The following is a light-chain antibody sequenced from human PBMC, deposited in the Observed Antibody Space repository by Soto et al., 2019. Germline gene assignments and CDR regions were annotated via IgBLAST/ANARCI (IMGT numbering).Light chain of an antibody. CDR3: QQSYSTPYT. CDR1: QSISSY. J-gene: IGKJ2*01. Sequence: ADRVTITCRASQSISSYLNWYQQKPGKAPKLLIYAASSLQSGVPSRLSGSGSGTDFTLPISSLQPEDFATYYCQQSYSTPYTFGQGTKLEIK. CDR2: AAS. V-gene: IGKV1-39*01.